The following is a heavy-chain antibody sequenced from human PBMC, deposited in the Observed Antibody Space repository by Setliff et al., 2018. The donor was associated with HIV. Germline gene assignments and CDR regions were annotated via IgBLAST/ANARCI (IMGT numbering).Heavy chain of an antibody. Sequence: LSLTCAVYGGSFSGYYWSWIRKTTGKGLEWIGEINHSGSTNYNPSLKIRVTISVDTSKNQFSLKLSSVTAADTAVYYCARGLRIVLMVYAKFGFDYWGQGTLVTVSS. V-gene: IGHV4-34*01. CDR1: GGSFSGYY. J-gene: IGHJ4*02. CDR3: ARGLRIVLMVYAKFGFDY. CDR2: INHSGST. D-gene: IGHD2-8*01.